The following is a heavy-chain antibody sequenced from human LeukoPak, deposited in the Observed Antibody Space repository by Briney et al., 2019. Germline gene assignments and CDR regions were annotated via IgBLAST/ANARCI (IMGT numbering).Heavy chain of an antibody. CDR1: GFTFSSYA. V-gene: IGHV3-23*01. CDR2: ISGSSPIT. CDR3: ASHFWGSYSSS. Sequence: GGSLRLSCAASGFTFSSYAMSWVRQAPGKGLEWVSAISGSSPITYYADSVKGRFTVSRDNSKNTLYLQMNSLRAEDTAVYYCASHFWGSYSSSWGQGTLVTVSS. J-gene: IGHJ4*02. D-gene: IGHD6-13*01.